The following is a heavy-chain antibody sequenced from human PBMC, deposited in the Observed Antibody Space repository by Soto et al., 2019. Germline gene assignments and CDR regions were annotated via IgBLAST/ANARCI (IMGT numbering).Heavy chain of an antibody. CDR3: ARQGGATRRYYFDY. J-gene: IGHJ4*02. CDR2: IYYSGST. D-gene: IGHD1-26*01. V-gene: IGHV4-39*01. CDR1: CGSISSSSYY. Sequence: PSETLSLTCTVSCGSISSSSYYWGWIRQPPGKGLEWIGSIYYSGSTYYNPSLKSRVTISVDTSKNQFSLKLSSVTAADTAVYYCARQGGATRRYYFDYWGQGTLVTVSS.